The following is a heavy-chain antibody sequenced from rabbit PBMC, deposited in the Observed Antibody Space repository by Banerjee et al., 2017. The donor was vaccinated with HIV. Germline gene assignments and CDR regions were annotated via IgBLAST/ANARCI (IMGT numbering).Heavy chain of an antibody. CDR2: ILTGNGST. V-gene: IGHV1S40*01. Sequence: QSLEESGGDLVKPGASLTLTCTASGFSFSNNYYMCWVRQVPGKGLEWIACILTGNGSTTYASWAKGRFTISKTSSATVTLQMTILTVADTASYFCARYLPDSGYQFDLWVPGSLVTVS. J-gene: IGHJ4*01. D-gene: IGHD1-1*01. CDR1: GFSFSNNYY. CDR3: ARYLPDSGYQFDL.